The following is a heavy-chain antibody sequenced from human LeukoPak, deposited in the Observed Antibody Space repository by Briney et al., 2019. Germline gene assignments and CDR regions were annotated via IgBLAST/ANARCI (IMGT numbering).Heavy chain of an antibody. V-gene: IGHV3-21*04. CDR1: GFTFSSYS. J-gene: IGHJ4*02. D-gene: IGHD3-9*01. CDR3: AKDQEDILTGYSDY. Sequence: GGSLRLSCAASGFTFSSYSMNWVRQAPGKGLEWVSSISSSSSYIYYADSVKGRFTISRDNSKNTLYLQMNSLRAEDTAVYYCAKDQEDILTGYSDYWGQGTLVTVSS. CDR2: ISSSSSYI.